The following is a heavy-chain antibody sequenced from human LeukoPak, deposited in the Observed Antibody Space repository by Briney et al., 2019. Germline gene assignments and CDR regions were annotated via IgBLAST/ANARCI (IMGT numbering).Heavy chain of an antibody. J-gene: IGHJ4*02. Sequence: PSETLSLTCTVSGGSMSNYYWSWIRQPPGKGLDWIGYIYYSGSTNYNPSLKSRVTISVDTSKNQFSLKLSSVTAADTAVYYCARGDIVATIGLDYWGQGTLVTVSS. CDR1: GGSMSNYY. V-gene: IGHV4-59*08. CDR2: IYYSGST. D-gene: IGHD5-12*01. CDR3: ARGDIVATIGLDY.